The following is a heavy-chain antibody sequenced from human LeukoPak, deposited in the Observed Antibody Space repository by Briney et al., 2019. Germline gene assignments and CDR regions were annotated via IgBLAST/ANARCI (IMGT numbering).Heavy chain of an antibody. CDR1: GGTFSSYA. D-gene: IGHD3-10*01. CDR3: ASSTWFGELLNWFDP. V-gene: IGHV1-69*05. CDR2: IIPIFGTA. J-gene: IGHJ5*02. Sequence: GASVKVSCKASGGTFSSYAISWVRQAPGQGLEWMGGIIPIFGTANYAQKFQGRVTITTDESTSTAYMELSSLRSEDTAVYYCASSTWFGELLNWFDPWGQGTLVTVSS.